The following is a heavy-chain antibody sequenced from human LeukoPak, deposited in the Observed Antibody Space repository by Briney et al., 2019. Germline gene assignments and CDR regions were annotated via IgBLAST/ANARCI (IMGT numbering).Heavy chain of an antibody. CDR2: IIPMFGTA. V-gene: IGHV1-69*13. D-gene: IGHD4-11*01. Sequence: ASVKVSCKASGGTFSSYALNWVRQAPGQGLEWMGGIIPMFGTANYAQKFQGRVTITADESTSTAYMELSSLRSGDTAVFYCARDPSVAVTGIYSNYVPYYFDYWGQGALVTVSS. CDR3: ARDPSVAVTGIYSNYVPYYFDY. CDR1: GGTFSSYA. J-gene: IGHJ4*02.